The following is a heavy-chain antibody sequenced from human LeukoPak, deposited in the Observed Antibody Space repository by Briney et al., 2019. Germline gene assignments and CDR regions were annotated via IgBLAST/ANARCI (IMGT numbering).Heavy chain of an antibody. CDR2: IYTSGST. CDR1: GGSISSYY. V-gene: IGHV4-4*09. D-gene: IGHD2-2*01. Sequence: SETLSLTCTVSGGSISSYYWSWIRQPPGKGLEWIGYIYTSGSTNYNPSLKSRVTISVDTSKNQFSLKLSSLTAADTAVYYRARHYCSSTSCYFNWFDPWGQGTLVTVSS. J-gene: IGHJ5*02. CDR3: ARHYCSSTSCYFNWFDP.